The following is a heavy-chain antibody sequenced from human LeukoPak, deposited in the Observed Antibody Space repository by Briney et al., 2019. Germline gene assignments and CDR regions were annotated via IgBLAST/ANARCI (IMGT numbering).Heavy chain of an antibody. D-gene: IGHD6-19*01. CDR3: AREKQWLVHFDY. CDR1: GFTFSSYW. V-gene: IGHV3-7*01. CDR2: IKRDGSEK. Sequence: GGSLRLSCAASGFTFSSYWMTWVRQAPGKGLEWVANIKRDGSEKHYVDSVKGRFTISRDNSKNTLYLQMNSLRAEDTAVYYCAREKQWLVHFDYWGQGTLVTVSS. J-gene: IGHJ4*02.